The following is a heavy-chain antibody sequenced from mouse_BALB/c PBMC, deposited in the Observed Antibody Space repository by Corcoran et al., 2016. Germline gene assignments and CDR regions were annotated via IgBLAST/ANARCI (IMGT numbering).Heavy chain of an antibody. D-gene: IGHD3-1*01. CDR2: INTYTGEP. V-gene: IGHV9-1*02. J-gene: IGHJ2*01. CDR1: GYTFPNYG. Sequence: QIPLVQSGPELKKPGETVKISCTASGYTFPNYGMTWVKQAPGKGLKWMGWINTYTGEPTYADDFKGRFAFSLESSASTAYLQINNLKNEDMATYFCARGSSGYDYWGQGTTLTVSS. CDR3: ARGSSGYDY.